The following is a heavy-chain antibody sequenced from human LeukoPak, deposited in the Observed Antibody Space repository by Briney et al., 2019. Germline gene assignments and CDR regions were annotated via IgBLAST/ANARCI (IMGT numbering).Heavy chain of an antibody. D-gene: IGHD6-13*01. J-gene: IGHJ4*02. CDR3: ARLSTAVADSDY. V-gene: IGHV3-9*01. Sequence: GGSLRLSCAASGGTFDDYAMHWVRQAPGKGLEWVSGISWNSGSIGYADSVKGRFTISRDNAKNSLFLQMNSLRAEDTAMYYCARLSTAVADSDYWGQGTLVTVSS. CDR2: ISWNSGSI. CDR1: GGTFDDYA.